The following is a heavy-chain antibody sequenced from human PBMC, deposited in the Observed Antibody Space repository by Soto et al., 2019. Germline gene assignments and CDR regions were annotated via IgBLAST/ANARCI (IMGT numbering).Heavy chain of an antibody. CDR3: AGVDDDFWSAFDS. V-gene: IGHV4-30-2*01. CDR1: GGSMNSGGYS. D-gene: IGHD3-3*01. J-gene: IGHJ4*02. CDR2: VHHSGST. Sequence: SETLALTCAVSGGSMNSGGYSWSWIRQPPGKGLEWIGYVHHSGSTDYNPSLKSRATISADRSESQFSLRLSSVTAADTDVYYCAGVDDDFWSAFDSWGQGILVTVSS.